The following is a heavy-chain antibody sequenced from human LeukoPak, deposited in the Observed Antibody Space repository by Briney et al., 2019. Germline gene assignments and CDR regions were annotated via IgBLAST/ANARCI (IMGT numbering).Heavy chain of an antibody. D-gene: IGHD3-10*01. J-gene: IGHJ3*02. CDR1: GGSISSYY. CDR2: IYYSGST. Sequence: SETLSLTCIVSGGSISSYYWSWIRQPPGKGLEWIGYIYYSGSTNYNPSLKSRVTISVDTSKNQFSLKLSSVTAADTAVYYCASLWFGDWAFDIWGQGTMVTVSS. CDR3: ASLWFGDWAFDI. V-gene: IGHV4-59*01.